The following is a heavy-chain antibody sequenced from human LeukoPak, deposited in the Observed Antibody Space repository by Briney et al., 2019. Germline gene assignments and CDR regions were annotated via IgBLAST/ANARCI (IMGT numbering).Heavy chain of an antibody. CDR2: ISSSSNYI. J-gene: IGHJ4*02. CDR1: GFTFSSYI. CDR3: ARDRNYYGAGSPLFDY. D-gene: IGHD3-10*01. V-gene: IGHV3-21*01. Sequence: SGAPLILSCASSGFTFSSYIVNGLRQAPGKGLEWFSSISSSSNYIYYADSVKGRSTISRENAKNSLYLQMNSLRAEDTAVYYCARDRNYYGAGSPLFDYWGQGTLVTVSS.